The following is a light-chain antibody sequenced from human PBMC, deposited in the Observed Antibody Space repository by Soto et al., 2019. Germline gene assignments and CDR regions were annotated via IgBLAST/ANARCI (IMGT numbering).Light chain of an antibody. CDR1: QNGGSNY. CDR2: AAS. V-gene: IGKV3-20*01. Sequence: EIVLTQSPCTLSLSAGERATLSCGASQNGGSNYLAWYQQRPDQAPRLLIYAASTRASGIPDRFSGFGSGTDFTLIISNLEPEDFAVYYCQQYGSSPSWTFGQGTKVDIK. J-gene: IGKJ1*01. CDR3: QQYGSSPSWT.